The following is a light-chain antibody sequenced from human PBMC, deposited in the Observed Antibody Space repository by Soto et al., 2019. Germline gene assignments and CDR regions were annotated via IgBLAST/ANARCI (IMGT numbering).Light chain of an antibody. V-gene: IGLV2-14*03. CDR2: DVS. CDR1: SSDVGAYNY. J-gene: IGLJ1*01. Sequence: QSALTQPDSVSGSPGQSITISCTGTSSDVGAYNYVSWYQQHPGKVPKLMIYDVSDRPSGVSNRFSGSKSGNTASLTISGLQAEDEADYYCSSFTRSNSYVFGTGTKLTVL. CDR3: SSFTRSNSYV.